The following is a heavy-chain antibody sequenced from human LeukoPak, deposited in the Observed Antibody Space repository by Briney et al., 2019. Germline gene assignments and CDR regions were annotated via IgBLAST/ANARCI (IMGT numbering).Heavy chain of an antibody. D-gene: IGHD6-6*01. CDR1: GGSISSSSYY. J-gene: IGHJ4*02. V-gene: IGHV4-39*01. Sequence: SETLSLTCTVSGGSISSSSYYWGWIRQPPGKGREGIGSIYYSGSSYYNPSLKSRVTISVDTSKEKFSLKQSSGTAADTAVYYCARIVGFYSSSSKYFDYWGQGTLATVPS. CDR2: IYYSGSS. CDR3: ARIVGFYSSSSKYFDY.